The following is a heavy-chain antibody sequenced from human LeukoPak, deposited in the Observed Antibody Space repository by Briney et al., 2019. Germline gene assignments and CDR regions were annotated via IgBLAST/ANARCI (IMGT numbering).Heavy chain of an antibody. CDR3: AGRSGSSQDAFDI. CDR2: IYYSGST. CDR1: GGSISSYY. J-gene: IGHJ3*02. D-gene: IGHD1-26*01. Sequence: SGTLSLTCTVSGGSISSYYWRWIRQPPGKGGEGIGYIYYSGSTTYTPSLKSRVTISVATSKNQFSLKLSSVTAADPAVYYCAGRSGSSQDAFDICGQGTMVTVSS. V-gene: IGHV4-59*01.